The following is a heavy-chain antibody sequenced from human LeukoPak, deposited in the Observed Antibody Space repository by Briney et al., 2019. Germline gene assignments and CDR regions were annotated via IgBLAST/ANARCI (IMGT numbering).Heavy chain of an antibody. CDR1: GLPFGGLA. CDR3: ASENWFDP. V-gene: IGHV3-23*01. J-gene: IGHJ5*02. CDR2: ISGSGGST. Sequence: RPGGSWRPSVAAPGLPFGGLALAWFGKAQGKGLEWVSAISGSGGSTYYADSVKGRFTISRDNPKNTLYLQMNSLRAEDTAVYYCASENWFDPWGQGTLVTVSS.